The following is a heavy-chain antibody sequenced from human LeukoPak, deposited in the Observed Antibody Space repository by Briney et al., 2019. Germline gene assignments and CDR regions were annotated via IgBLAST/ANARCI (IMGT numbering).Heavy chain of an antibody. CDR2: INHSGST. CDR1: GGSFSGYY. V-gene: IGHV4-34*01. J-gene: IGHJ3*02. CDR3: ARVVPAANAFDI. Sequence: SETLPLTCAVYGGSFSGYYWSWIRQPPGKGLEWIGEINHSGSTNYNPSLKSRVTISVDTSKNQFSLKLSSVTAADTAVYYCARVVPAANAFDIWGQGTMVTVSS. D-gene: IGHD2-2*01.